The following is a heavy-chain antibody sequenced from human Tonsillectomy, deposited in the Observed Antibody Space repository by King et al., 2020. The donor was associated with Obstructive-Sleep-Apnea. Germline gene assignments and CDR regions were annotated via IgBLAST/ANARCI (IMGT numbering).Heavy chain of an antibody. CDR3: ARGHIYAFDI. J-gene: IGHJ3*02. V-gene: IGHV1-8*01. CDR2: MIPNSGKA. D-gene: IGHD2-21*01. CDR1: GYTFTSYD. Sequence: VQLVESGAEVKKPGASVKVSCKASGYTFTSYDINWVRQATGQGLEWMGWMIPNSGKAGHAQKFQGKVTMTRNTSISTAYLELSGLRSDDTAVYYCARGHIYAFDIWGQGTMVTVSS.